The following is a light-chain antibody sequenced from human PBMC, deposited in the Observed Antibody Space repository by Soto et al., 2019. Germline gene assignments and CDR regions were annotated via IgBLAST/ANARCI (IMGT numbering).Light chain of an antibody. CDR1: SSDVGNYNY. CDR3: SSYTSSSTLV. Sequence: QSALTQTRSVSGSPGQSVTISCTGSSSDVGNYNYVSWYQQHPGRAPKVIIYDVTKRPAGVPDRFSGSKSGNTASLTISGLHSDDEADYYCSSYTSSSTLVFGGGTKVTVL. J-gene: IGLJ2*01. CDR2: DVT. V-gene: IGLV2-11*01.